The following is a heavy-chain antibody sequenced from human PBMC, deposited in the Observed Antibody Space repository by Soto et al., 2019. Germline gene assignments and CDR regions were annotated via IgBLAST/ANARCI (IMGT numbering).Heavy chain of an antibody. CDR2: ISGSGGST. J-gene: IGHJ5*02. CDR3: AKTPEVATIYWFDP. V-gene: IGHV3-23*01. D-gene: IGHD5-12*01. Sequence: HPGGSLRLSCAASGFTFSSYAMSWVRQAPGKGLEWVSAISGSGGSTYYADSVKGRFTISRDNSKNTLYLQMNSLRAEDTAVYYCAKTPEVATIYWFDPWGQGTLVTVSS. CDR1: GFTFSSYA.